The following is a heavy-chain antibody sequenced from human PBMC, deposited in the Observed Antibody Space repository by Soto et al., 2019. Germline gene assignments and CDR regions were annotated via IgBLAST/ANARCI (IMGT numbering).Heavy chain of an antibody. CDR1: GFTFGDYA. CDR2: IRSKAYGGTT. J-gene: IGHJ6*03. CDR3: TRSPPRYYDYIWGSYRTDAYYYYYMDV. Sequence: GGSLRLSCTASGFTFGDYAMSWFRQAPGKGLEWVGFIRSKAYGGTTEYAASVKGRFTISRDDSKSIAYLQMNSLKTEDTAVYYCTRSPPRYYDYIWGSYRTDAYYYYYMDVWGKGTTVTVSS. D-gene: IGHD3-16*02. V-gene: IGHV3-49*03.